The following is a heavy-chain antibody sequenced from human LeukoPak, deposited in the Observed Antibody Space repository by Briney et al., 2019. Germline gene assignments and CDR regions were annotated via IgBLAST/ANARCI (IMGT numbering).Heavy chain of an antibody. CDR1: GGTFISYA. J-gene: IGHJ4*02. V-gene: IGHV1-69*13. CDR3: AREIYDSSGYYYRYFDY. D-gene: IGHD3-22*01. CDR2: IIPIFGTA. Sequence: ASVKVSCKASGGTFISYAISWVRQAPGQGLEWMGGIIPIFGTANYAQKFQGRVTITADESTSTAYMELSSLRSEDTAVYYCAREIYDSSGYYYRYFDYWGQGTLVTVSS.